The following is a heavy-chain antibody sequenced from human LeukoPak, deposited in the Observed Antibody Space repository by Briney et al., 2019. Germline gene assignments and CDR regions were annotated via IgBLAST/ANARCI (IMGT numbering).Heavy chain of an antibody. D-gene: IGHD3-10*01. V-gene: IGHV4-59*01. CDR2: IYYSGST. Sequence: SETLSLTCTVSGGSISSYYWSWIRQPPGKGLEWIGYIYYSGSTNYKPSLKSRVTISVDTSKNQSSLKLSSVTAADTAVYYCARGGYYGSGNDFRFDPWGQGTLVTVSS. J-gene: IGHJ5*02. CDR1: GGSISSYY. CDR3: ARGGYYGSGNDFRFDP.